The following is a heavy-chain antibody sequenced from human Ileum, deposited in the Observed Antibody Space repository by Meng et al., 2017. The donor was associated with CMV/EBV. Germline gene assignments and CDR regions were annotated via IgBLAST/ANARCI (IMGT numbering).Heavy chain of an antibody. J-gene: IGHJ4*02. CDR1: GLTFSSFA. D-gene: IGHD5-18*01. CDR2: INYNGAST. CDR3: VKMDSAMVPSDY. V-gene: IGHV3-23*01. Sequence: CSGSGLTFSSFAMAWVRQAPGKGLEWVSAINYNGASTYYTDSVKGRFTISRDNSRNTVSLQMNSLRAEDTAVYFCVKMDSAMVPSDYWGQGTLVTVSS.